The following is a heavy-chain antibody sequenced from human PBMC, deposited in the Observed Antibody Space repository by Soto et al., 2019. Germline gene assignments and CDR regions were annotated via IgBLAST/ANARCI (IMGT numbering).Heavy chain of an antibody. CDR1: GYSFTSYW. V-gene: IGHV5-51*01. CDR3: ARHLSREPISTPESLNCSSTSCPILSYYYGMAV. J-gene: IGHJ6*02. CDR2: IYPGDSDT. Sequence: GESLKISCKGSGYSFTSYWIGWVRQMPGKGLEWMGIIYPGDSDTRYSPSFQGQVTISADKSISTAYLQWSSLKASDTAMYYCARHLSREPISTPESLNCSSTSCPILSYYYGMAVWGQGPTGTVSS. D-gene: IGHD2-2*01.